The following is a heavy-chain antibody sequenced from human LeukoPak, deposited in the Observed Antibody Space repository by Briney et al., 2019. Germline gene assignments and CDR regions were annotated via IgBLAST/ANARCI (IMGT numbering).Heavy chain of an antibody. CDR1: GGSISSYY. J-gene: IGHJ4*02. CDR2: IYYSGST. Sequence: SETLSLTCTVSGGSISSYYWSWIRQPPGKGLEWIGYIYYSGSTNYNPSLKSRVTISVDTSKSQFSLKLSSVTAADTAVYYCARELGIVGGFDYWGQGTLVTVSS. CDR3: ARELGIVGGFDY. V-gene: IGHV4-59*01. D-gene: IGHD7-27*01.